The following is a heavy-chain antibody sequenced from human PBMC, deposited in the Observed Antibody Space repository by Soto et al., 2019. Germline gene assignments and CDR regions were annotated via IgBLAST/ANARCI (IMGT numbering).Heavy chain of an antibody. Sequence: QLQLQESGPGLVNPSETLSLTCTVSGGSISSSSYYWGWIRQPPGKGLEWIGSIYYSGSTYYNPSRKSRVTISVDTSKNQFSLKLSSVTAADTAVYYCANYFDSSGLDYWGQGTLVTVSS. V-gene: IGHV4-39*01. J-gene: IGHJ4*02. CDR1: GGSISSSSYY. CDR3: ANYFDSSGLDY. D-gene: IGHD3-22*01. CDR2: IYYSGST.